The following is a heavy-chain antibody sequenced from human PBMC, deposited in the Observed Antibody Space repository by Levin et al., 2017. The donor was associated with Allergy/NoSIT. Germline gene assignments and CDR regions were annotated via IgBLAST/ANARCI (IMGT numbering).Heavy chain of an antibody. CDR2: IFPSDSDT. CDR1: GYSFTSYW. Sequence: LGESLKISCQASGYSFTSYWFGWVRQRPGKGLEWMGLIFPSDSDTRVSPSFQGQIIMSVDKSINTAYLPWSSLKASDSAMYYCARRDSDGSNSFDYWGQGTLVTVSS. J-gene: IGHJ4*02. CDR3: ARRDSDGSNSFDY. V-gene: IGHV5-51*01. D-gene: IGHD4-23*01.